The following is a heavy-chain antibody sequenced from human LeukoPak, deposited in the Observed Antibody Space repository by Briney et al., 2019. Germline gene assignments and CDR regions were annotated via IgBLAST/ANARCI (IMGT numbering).Heavy chain of an antibody. CDR3: AKRGVVIRVILVGFHKEAYYFDS. J-gene: IGHJ4*02. D-gene: IGHD3-22*01. V-gene: IGHV3-23*01. Sequence: GGSLRLSCAASGITLSNYGMTWVRQAPGKGLEWVAGISDTGGRTNYADSVKGRFTISRDNPKNTLYLQMNSLRAEDTAVYFCAKRGVVIRVILVGFHKEAYYFDSWGQGALVTVSS. CDR1: GITLSNYG. CDR2: ISDTGGRT.